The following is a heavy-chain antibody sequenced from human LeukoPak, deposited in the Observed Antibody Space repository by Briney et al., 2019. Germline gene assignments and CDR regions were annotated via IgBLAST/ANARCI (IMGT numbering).Heavy chain of an antibody. J-gene: IGHJ4*02. Sequence: GSSVKVSCKASRGTFSSYAISWVRQAPGQGLEWMGGIIPIFGTANYAQKFRGRVTITTDESTSTAYMELSSLRSEDTAVYYCARDGGKRSSSSHFDYWGQGTLVTVSS. CDR2: IIPIFGTA. D-gene: IGHD6-6*01. CDR1: RGTFSSYA. CDR3: ARDGGKRSSSSHFDY. V-gene: IGHV1-69*05.